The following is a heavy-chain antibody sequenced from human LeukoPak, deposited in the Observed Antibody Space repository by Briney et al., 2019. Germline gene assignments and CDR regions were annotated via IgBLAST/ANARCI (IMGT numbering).Heavy chain of an antibody. V-gene: IGHV3-23*01. CDR3: AKVFRRYGDYFSFDN. J-gene: IGHJ4*02. D-gene: IGHD4-17*01. Sequence: PGGSLRLSCAASGFTFSKYAMSWVRQAPGKGLEWVSGISGSGSSTYYADSVKGRFTISRDNSKNTLYLQMNSLRAEDTAVHYCAKVFRRYGDYFSFDNWGQGTLVTVSS. CDR2: ISGSGSST. CDR1: GFTFSKYA.